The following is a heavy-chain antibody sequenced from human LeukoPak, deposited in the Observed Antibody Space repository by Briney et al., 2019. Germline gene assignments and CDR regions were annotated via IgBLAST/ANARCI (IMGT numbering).Heavy chain of an antibody. CDR1: GGSISSGGFY. CDR3: AREATRAGGYFDN. V-gene: IGHV4-31*03. J-gene: IGHJ4*02. Sequence: SETLSLTCTVSGGSISSGGFYWSWIRQNPGKGLEWIGYIYYSGSAYYNPSLKSRFSISVDTSQNHFSLKVSSVTAADTAVYYCAREATRAGGYFDNWGQGILVTVSS. CDR2: IYYSGSA. D-gene: IGHD6-13*01.